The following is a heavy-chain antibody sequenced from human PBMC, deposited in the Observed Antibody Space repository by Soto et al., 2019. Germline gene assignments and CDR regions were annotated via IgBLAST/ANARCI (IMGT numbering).Heavy chain of an antibody. CDR2: ISSSSDNT. J-gene: IGHJ3*02. CDR1: TFTFTGYA. Sequence: GGSLRLSCAASTFTFTGYAMSWVRQAPGKGLEWVSGISSSSDNTYYADSVKGRFTISRDNSKNTLYVQMNSVRAEDTAVYYCAKDLTYGATPGGALDIWGQGTKVTVSS. D-gene: IGHD1-26*01. V-gene: IGHV3-23*01. CDR3: AKDLTYGATPGGALDI.